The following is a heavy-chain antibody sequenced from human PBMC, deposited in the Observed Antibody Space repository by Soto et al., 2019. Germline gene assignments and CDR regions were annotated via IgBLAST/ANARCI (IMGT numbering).Heavy chain of an antibody. CDR2: ISSSGGST. V-gene: IGHV3-23*01. D-gene: IGHD1-1*01. CDR3: AKDIQGRGATTGDDAFDI. J-gene: IGHJ3*02. Sequence: EVQLLESGGGLVQPGGSLRLSCVASEFTFSNYAMNWVRQAPGEGPEWVSLISSSGGSTYYSDSVKGRFSISRDNSKNTLYLQMNSLRVDDTAIYYCAKDIQGRGATTGDDAFDIWGQGTMVTVSS. CDR1: EFTFSNYA.